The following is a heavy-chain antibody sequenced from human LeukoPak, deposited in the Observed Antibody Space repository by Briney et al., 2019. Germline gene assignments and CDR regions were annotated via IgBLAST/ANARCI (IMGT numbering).Heavy chain of an antibody. D-gene: IGHD1-1*01. J-gene: IGHJ4*02. Sequence: GGSLRLSCAASGFTFISYAMSGVRQAPGKGREWVSAISGSGGSTYYADSVKGRFTISRDNSKNTLYLQMNSLRAEDTAVYYCARENLERPYFDYWGQGTLVTVSS. V-gene: IGHV3-23*01. CDR2: ISGSGGST. CDR1: GFTFISYA. CDR3: ARENLERPYFDY.